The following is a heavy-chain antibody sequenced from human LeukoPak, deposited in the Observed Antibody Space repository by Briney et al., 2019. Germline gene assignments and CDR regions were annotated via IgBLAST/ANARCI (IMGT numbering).Heavy chain of an antibody. V-gene: IGHV4-39*07. D-gene: IGHD3-22*01. CDR2: IYYSGST. CDR3: ARDLLSYYDTPGTFDY. J-gene: IGHJ4*02. Sequence: SETLSLTCTVSGGSISSSSYYWGWIRQPPGKGLEWIGSIYYSGSTYYNPSLKSRVTISVDTSKNQFSLKLSSVTAADTAVYYCARDLLSYYDTPGTFDYWGQGTLVTVSS. CDR1: GGSISSSSYY.